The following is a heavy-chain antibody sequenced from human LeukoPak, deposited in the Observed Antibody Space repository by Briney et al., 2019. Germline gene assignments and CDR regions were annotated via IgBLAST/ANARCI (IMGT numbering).Heavy chain of an antibody. V-gene: IGHV4-59*01. D-gene: IGHD2-15*01. Sequence: SETLSLTCSVSGDSMTSYYWGWIRQPPGKGLEWIGHIYYSGRTNYSPSLKSRGTISVDRSKSQFSLRLISVTAADTAVYYCVRGSLAVGFDYWGQGTLVAVSS. CDR2: IYYSGRT. CDR1: GDSMTSYY. J-gene: IGHJ4*02. CDR3: VRGSLAVGFDY.